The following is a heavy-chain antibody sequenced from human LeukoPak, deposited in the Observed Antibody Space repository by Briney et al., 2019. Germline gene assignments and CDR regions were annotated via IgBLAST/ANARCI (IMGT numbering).Heavy chain of an antibody. CDR2: IYYSGST. V-gene: IGHV4-31*03. Sequence: PSETLSLTCTVSGGSISTTGYYWSWIRQHPGKGLEWIGYIYYSGSTYYNPSLKSRVTISVDTSKNQFSLKLSSVTAADTAVYYCARGVVVPAAIPPFDAFDIWGQGTMVTVSS. CDR1: GGSISTTGYY. J-gene: IGHJ3*02. D-gene: IGHD2-2*01. CDR3: ARGVVVPAAIPPFDAFDI.